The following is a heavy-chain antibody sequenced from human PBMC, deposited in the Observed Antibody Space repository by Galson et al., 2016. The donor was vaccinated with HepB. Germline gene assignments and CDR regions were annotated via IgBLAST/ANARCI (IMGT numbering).Heavy chain of an antibody. D-gene: IGHD3-22*01. V-gene: IGHV1-18*01. CDR1: GYSFTNYG. CDR3: ARNSSGWYGNFDS. Sequence: SVKVSCKASGYSFTNYGISWVRQAPGQGLEWMGWINPYLSYTNYAQKVQGRVTMTTDTSTSTAYMELRSLRPDDTAVYYCARNSSGWYGNFDSWGQGTLVTVSS. J-gene: IGHJ4*02. CDR2: INPYLSYT.